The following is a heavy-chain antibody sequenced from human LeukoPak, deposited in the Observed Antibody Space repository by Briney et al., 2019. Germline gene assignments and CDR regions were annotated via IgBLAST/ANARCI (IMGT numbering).Heavy chain of an antibody. CDR1: GFTFSSYS. V-gene: IGHV3-48*04. CDR3: ARDMAAGGDY. J-gene: IGHJ4*02. Sequence: GGSLRLSCAASGFTFSSYSMNWVRQAPGKGLEWVSYISRSGTTIYYADSVKGRFTISRDNAKNSLYLQMSSLTAEDTAVYYCARDMAAGGDYWGQGTLVTVSS. D-gene: IGHD6-13*01. CDR2: ISRSGTTI.